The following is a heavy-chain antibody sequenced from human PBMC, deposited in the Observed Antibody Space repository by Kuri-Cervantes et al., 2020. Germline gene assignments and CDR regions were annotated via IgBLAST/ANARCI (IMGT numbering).Heavy chain of an antibody. D-gene: IGHD1-7*01. Sequence: GGSLRLSCAASGFTFSSYGMHWVRQAPGKGLEWVAVIWYDGSNKYYADSVKGRFTISRDNSKNTLYLQMNSLRAEDTAVYYCARVNNWNYDNWYFDLWGRGTLVTVSS. V-gene: IGHV3-33*08. J-gene: IGHJ2*01. CDR1: GFTFSSYG. CDR3: ARVNNWNYDNWYFDL. CDR2: IWYDGSNK.